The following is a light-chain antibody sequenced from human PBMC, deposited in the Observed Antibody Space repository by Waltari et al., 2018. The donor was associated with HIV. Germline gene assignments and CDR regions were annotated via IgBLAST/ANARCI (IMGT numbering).Light chain of an antibody. V-gene: IGKV2-28*01. J-gene: IGKJ1*01. CDR2: LGS. CDR3: MHGQQTPV. CDR1: HNLLHTNGHNY. Sequence: DIAMIQSPDSLAVSPGESASISCRSSHNLLHTNGHNYLDWYLQRPGQAPELLIYLGSQRASGVPDRIAGSGSGTSFILKINRVEAEDVGVYYCMHGQQTPVFGQGTKVEIK.